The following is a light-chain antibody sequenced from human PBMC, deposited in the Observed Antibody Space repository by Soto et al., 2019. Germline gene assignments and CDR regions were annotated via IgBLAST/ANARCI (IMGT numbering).Light chain of an antibody. V-gene: IGLV1-40*01. J-gene: IGLJ1*01. CDR3: QSYDSSLSVYV. Sequence: QSVLTQPPSVSGAPGQRVTISCTGSSSNIGAGYDVHWYQQLPGTAPKLLIYGNSNQPSGVPDRFSGSKSGTSASLAITGLQAEDEADYYCQSYDSSLSVYVFGTGTKVTVL. CDR1: SSNIGAGYD. CDR2: GNS.